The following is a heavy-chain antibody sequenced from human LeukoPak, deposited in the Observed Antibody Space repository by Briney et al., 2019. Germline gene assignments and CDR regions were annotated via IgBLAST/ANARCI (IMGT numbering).Heavy chain of an antibody. D-gene: IGHD3-10*01. CDR2: ISAYNGNT. CDR1: GYTFTSYG. Sequence: ASVKVSCKASGYTFTSYGISWVRQAPGQGLEWMGWISAYNGNTNYAQKLQGRVTMTTDTSTSTAYMELRSLRSDDTAVYYCARGTMVRGVIPNFDYWGQGTLVTVSS. V-gene: IGHV1-18*04. J-gene: IGHJ4*02. CDR3: ARGTMVRGVIPNFDY.